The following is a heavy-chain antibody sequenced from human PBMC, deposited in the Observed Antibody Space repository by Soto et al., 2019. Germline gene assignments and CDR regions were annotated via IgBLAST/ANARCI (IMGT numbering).Heavy chain of an antibody. J-gene: IGHJ6*02. CDR1: GFTFSTFG. CDR3: AKDLQAYGDYDYYCYGLDV. Sequence: QLVESGGGVVPPGASLRLSCAASGFTFSTFGMHWVRQTPGKGLEWVAVISYDGNSKVYADSVKGRFTISRDNFKNTVDLVMNNLKVDDTAVYYCAKDLQAYGDYDYYCYGLDVWGQGATVSVSS. CDR2: ISYDGNSK. V-gene: IGHV3-30*18. D-gene: IGHD4-17*01.